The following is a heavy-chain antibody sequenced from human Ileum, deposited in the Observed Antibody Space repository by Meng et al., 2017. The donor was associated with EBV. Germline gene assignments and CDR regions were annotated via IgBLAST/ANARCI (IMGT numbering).Heavy chain of an antibody. J-gene: IGHJ4*01. CDR1: GYTFSNYA. Sequence: QVQFLESGAEVKKPGAEVKRSCKASGYTFSNYAIHWVRQAPGQRPEWMGWINADNGNTKYSQKFQGRVTITRNTPASTVYMDVRSLRSEDTAVYFCARVERGVKFDKWGQGTLVTVSS. D-gene: IGHD2-21*01. CDR2: INADNGNT. V-gene: IGHV1-3*01. CDR3: ARVERGVKFDK.